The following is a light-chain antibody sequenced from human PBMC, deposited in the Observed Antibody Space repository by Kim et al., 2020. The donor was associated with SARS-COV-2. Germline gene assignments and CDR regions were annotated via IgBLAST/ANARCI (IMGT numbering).Light chain of an antibody. CDR2: QDS. Sequence: SVSPGQTCSINCSGDKLGDKYACWYQQKPGQSHVLVIYQDSKRPSGIPERFSGSNSGNTATLTISGTQAMDEADYYCQAWDSSTVVFGGGTQLTVL. CDR3: QAWDSSTVV. J-gene: IGLJ2*01. V-gene: IGLV3-1*01. CDR1: KLGDKY.